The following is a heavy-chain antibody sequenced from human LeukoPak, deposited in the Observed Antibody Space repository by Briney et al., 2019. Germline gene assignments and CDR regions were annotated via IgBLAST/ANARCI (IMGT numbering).Heavy chain of an antibody. Sequence: PGGSLRLSCTASGFTFGDYAMSWVRQAPGKGLEWVGFIRSKAYGGTTEYAASVKGRFTISRDDSKSIAYLQMNSLKTEDTAVYHCTRDVAGYFDYWGQGTLVTVSS. D-gene: IGHD6-19*01. J-gene: IGHJ4*02. CDR3: TRDVAGYFDY. V-gene: IGHV3-49*04. CDR2: IRSKAYGGTT. CDR1: GFTFGDYA.